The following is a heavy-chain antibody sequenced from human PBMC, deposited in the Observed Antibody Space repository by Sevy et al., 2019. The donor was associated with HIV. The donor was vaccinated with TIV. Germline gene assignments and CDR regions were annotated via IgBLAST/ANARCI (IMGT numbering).Heavy chain of an antibody. D-gene: IGHD6-13*01. CDR2: ISYDGSNK. Sequence: WGSLRLSCAASGFTFSSYAMHWVRQAPGKGLEWVAVISYDGSNKYYADSVKGRFTISRDNSKNTLYLQMNSLRAEDTAVYYCAREFGSSSWTEGMDVWGQGTTVTVSS. CDR1: GFTFSSYA. V-gene: IGHV3-30*04. CDR3: AREFGSSSWTEGMDV. J-gene: IGHJ6*02.